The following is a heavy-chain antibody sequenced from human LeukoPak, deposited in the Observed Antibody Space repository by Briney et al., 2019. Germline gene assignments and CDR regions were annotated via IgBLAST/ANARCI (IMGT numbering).Heavy chain of an antibody. CDR1: GYTFTGYY. J-gene: IGHJ4*02. CDR3: ARDGPHEYGDSVY. CDR2: INPNSGGT. Sequence: ASVKVSCKASGYTFTGYYMHWVRQAPGQGLEWMGWINPNSGGTNYAQKFQGRVTITADESTSTAYMELSSLRSEDTAVYYCARDGPHEYGDSVYWGQGTLGTVSS. D-gene: IGHD4-17*01. V-gene: IGHV1-2*02.